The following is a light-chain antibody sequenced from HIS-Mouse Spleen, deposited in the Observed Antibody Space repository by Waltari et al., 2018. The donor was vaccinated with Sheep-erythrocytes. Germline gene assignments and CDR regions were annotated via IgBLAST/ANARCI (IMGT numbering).Light chain of an antibody. CDR2: DVS. CDR3: CSYAGSYNHV. CDR1: SSDVGGYNY. J-gene: IGLJ1*01. Sequence: QSALTQPRSVSGSPGQSVTISCTGTSSDVGGYNYVSWYQQHPGKAPKARIYDVSKRPSGVPDRFAGSKSGNPASLTISGLQAEDEADYYCCSYAGSYNHVFATGTKVTVL. V-gene: IGLV2-11*01.